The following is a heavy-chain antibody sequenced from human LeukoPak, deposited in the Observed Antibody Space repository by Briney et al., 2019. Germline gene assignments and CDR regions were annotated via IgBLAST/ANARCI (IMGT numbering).Heavy chain of an antibody. D-gene: IGHD4-17*01. CDR3: AREDDGDYVLLDY. Sequence: GGSLRLSCAASGFTFSSYAMHWVRQAPGKGLEWVAVISYDGSNKYYADSVKGRFTISRDNSMNTLYLQMNSLRAEDTAVYYCAREDDGDYVLLDYWGQGTLVTVSS. CDR1: GFTFSSYA. J-gene: IGHJ4*02. CDR2: ISYDGSNK. V-gene: IGHV3-30-3*01.